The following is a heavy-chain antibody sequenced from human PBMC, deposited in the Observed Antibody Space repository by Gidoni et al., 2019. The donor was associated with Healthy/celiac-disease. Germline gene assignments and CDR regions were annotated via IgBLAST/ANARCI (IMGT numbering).Heavy chain of an antibody. Sequence: QVQRVQSGAEVKKPGSSVKVSCKASGGAFSRYAISGVRQGPGQGLEWMGGIIPIFGTATYAQKFQGRVPITAAESASPAYMELSSLRSEDTAVYYCARDGGSYSAFDIWGQGTMVTVSS. CDR3: ARDGGSYSAFDI. CDR1: GGAFSRYA. V-gene: IGHV1-69*01. CDR2: IIPIFGTA. D-gene: IGHD1-26*01. J-gene: IGHJ3*02.